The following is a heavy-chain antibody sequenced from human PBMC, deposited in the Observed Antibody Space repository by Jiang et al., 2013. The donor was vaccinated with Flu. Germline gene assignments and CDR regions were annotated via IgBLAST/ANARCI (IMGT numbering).Heavy chain of an antibody. CDR1: DTPSPAT. D-gene: IGHD3-22*01. CDR3: ARDRKADYYDSSGYYGGYYYYGMDV. Sequence: EVKKPGASVKVPARHLDTPSPATICTGCDRPPGQGLEWMGIINPSGGSTSYAQKFQGRVTMTRDTSTSTVYMELSSLRSEDTAVYYCARDRKADYYDSSGYYGGYYYYGMDVWGKGTTVTVSS. J-gene: IGHJ6*04. V-gene: IGHV1-46*01. CDR2: INPSGGST.